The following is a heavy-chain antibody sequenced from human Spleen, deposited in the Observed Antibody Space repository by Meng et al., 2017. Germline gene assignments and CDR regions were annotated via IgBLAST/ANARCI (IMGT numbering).Heavy chain of an antibody. V-gene: IGHV1-69*08. CDR3: ARAGAYGDYTDY. CDR1: GGTFSSYT. Sequence: SVKVSCKASGGTFSSYTISWVRQAPGQGLEWMGRIIPIVGRANYAQKFQGRVTITADKSTSTAYMELSSLRSEDAAVYYCARAGAYGDYTDYWGQGTLVTGSS. J-gene: IGHJ4*02. D-gene: IGHD4-17*01. CDR2: IIPIVGRA.